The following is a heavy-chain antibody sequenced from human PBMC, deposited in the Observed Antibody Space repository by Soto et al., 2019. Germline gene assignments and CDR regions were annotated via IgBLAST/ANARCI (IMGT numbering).Heavy chain of an antibody. CDR1: GGTFNNFA. D-gene: IGHD6-25*01. CDR2: IMPVFHTT. V-gene: IGHV1-69*01. CDR3: ATATISPVSATRYHYGMDV. Sequence: QVQLVQSGAEVKKPGSSVKVSCQASGGTFNNFAFTWVRQAPGQGLEWLGGIMPVFHTTNIAQTFQDRITVTADDFTTTVYMEMTSLRHDDTAVYYCATATISPVSATRYHYGMDVWGQGTTVTVSS. J-gene: IGHJ6*02.